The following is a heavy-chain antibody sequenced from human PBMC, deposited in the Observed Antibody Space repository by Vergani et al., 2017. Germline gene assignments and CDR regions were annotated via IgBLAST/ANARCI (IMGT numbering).Heavy chain of an antibody. D-gene: IGHD3-10*01. CDR3: RFYGSGSYYSREYFDY. J-gene: IGHJ4*02. CDR1: GGTFSSYA. Sequence: QVQLVQSGAEVKKPGSSVKVSCKASGGTFSSYAISWVRQAPGQGLEWMGWISAYNGNTNYAQKFQGRVTMTTDTSTSTAYMELRSLRSDDTAVYYCRFYGSGSYYSREYFDYWGQGTLVTVSS. V-gene: IGHV1-18*01. CDR2: ISAYNGNT.